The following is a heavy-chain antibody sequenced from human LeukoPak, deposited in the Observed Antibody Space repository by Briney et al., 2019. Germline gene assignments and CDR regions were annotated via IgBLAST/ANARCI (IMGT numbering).Heavy chain of an antibody. D-gene: IGHD3-10*01. J-gene: IGHJ4*02. Sequence: PSETLSLTCTVSGGSISSSSYYWGWIRQPAGRGLEWIGRIYTSGNTNYNPSLKSRVTMSLDTSKNQFSLKLSSVTAADTAVYYCASRGSIIRGDYFDSWGQGTLVTVSS. CDR2: IYTSGNT. V-gene: IGHV4-61*02. CDR1: GGSISSSSYY. CDR3: ASRGSIIRGDYFDS.